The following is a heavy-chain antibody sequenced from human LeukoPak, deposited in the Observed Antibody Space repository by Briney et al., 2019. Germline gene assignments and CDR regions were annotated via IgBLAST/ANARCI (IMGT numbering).Heavy chain of an antibody. CDR2: ISGSGYYS. D-gene: IGHD6-6*01. J-gene: IGHJ4*02. CDR3: AKKVSAARRTGFDY. CDR1: EFTFDNYA. V-gene: IGHV3-23*01. Sequence: GGSLRLSCAASEFTFDNYAMSWVRQAPGKGLEWVSVISGSGYYSYYADSVKGRFTVSRDNSKTTLYLQMNSLRADDTAVYYCAKKVSAARRTGFDYWSQGTLVTVSS.